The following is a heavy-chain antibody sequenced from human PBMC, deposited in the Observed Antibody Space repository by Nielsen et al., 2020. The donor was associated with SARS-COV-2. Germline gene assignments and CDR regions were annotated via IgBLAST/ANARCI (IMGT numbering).Heavy chain of an antibody. CDR3: ARIGVAGTIYYFDY. J-gene: IGHJ4*02. V-gene: IGHV3-20*04. CDR2: INWNGRST. CDR1: GFTFSDYA. Sequence: GESLKISCAASGFTFSDYAMAWVRQAPGKGLEWVSAINWNGRSTGYADSLEGRFSISRDNAKNSLYLQMNSLRAEDTALYYCARIGVAGTIYYFDYWGQGTLVIVSS. D-gene: IGHD1-1*01.